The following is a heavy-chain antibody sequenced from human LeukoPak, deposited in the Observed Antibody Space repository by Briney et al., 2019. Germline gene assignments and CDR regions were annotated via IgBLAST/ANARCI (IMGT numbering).Heavy chain of an antibody. V-gene: IGHV3-23*01. CDR2: ISGSGGST. D-gene: IGHD3-10*01. CDR1: GFTFSSYA. J-gene: IGHJ4*02. Sequence: GGSLRLSCAASGFTFSSYAMSWVRQAPGKGLEWVSAISGSGGSTYYADSVKGRFTISRDNSKNTLYLQMNSLRAEDTAVYYCAKDDTYYYGSGSAKDYRGQGTLVTVSS. CDR3: AKDDTYYYGSGSAKDY.